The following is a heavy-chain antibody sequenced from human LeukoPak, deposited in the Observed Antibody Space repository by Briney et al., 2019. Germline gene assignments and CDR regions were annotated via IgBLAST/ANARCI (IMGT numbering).Heavy chain of an antibody. Sequence: GGSLRLSCAASGFTFSSYAMHWVRQAPGKGLEWVALIPYDGSNKYYADSVKGRFTISRDNSKNTLYLQMNSLRAEDTAVYYCARGTIVVVPFDYWGQGTLVTVSS. CDR2: IPYDGSNK. J-gene: IGHJ4*02. D-gene: IGHD2-15*01. CDR1: GFTFSSYA. V-gene: IGHV3-30*04. CDR3: ARGTIVVVPFDY.